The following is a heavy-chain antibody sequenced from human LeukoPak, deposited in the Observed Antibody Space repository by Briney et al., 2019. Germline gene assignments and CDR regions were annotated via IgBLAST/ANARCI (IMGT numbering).Heavy chain of an antibody. V-gene: IGHV4-4*09. CDR1: GASISNYY. Sequence: SETLSLTCTVSGASISNYYWSWIRQTPEKGLEWMGHIHTSGESRYYPSLESRLTMSIDTSRDQLSLTLTSVTATDTAVYFCARLGSYHDFWGQGALVTVSS. CDR3: ARLGSYHDF. CDR2: IHTSGES. D-gene: IGHD1-26*01. J-gene: IGHJ4*02.